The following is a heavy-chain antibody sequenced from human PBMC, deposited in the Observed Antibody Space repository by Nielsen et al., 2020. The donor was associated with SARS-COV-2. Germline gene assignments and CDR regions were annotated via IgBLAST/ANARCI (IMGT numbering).Heavy chain of an antibody. V-gene: IGHV4-59*01. D-gene: IGHD4-17*01. J-gene: IGHJ3*02. CDR1: GGSISNYY. Sequence: SETLSLTCTVSGGSISNYYWSWIRQPPGKGLEWIGYVHYSGTTNYSPSLKSRVTISLDTSKNQFFLNLSSATAADRAIYYCARDYFGDYLDAFDIWGQGTMVTVSS. CDR2: VHYSGTT. CDR3: ARDYFGDYLDAFDI.